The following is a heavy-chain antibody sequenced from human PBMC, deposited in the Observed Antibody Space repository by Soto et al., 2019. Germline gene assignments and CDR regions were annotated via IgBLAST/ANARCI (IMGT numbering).Heavy chain of an antibody. J-gene: IGHJ6*03. CDR1: GGSISSSSYY. CDR3: ARGAAGDYYYYYMDV. V-gene: IGHV4-39*01. Sequence: SSETLSLTCTVSGGSISSSSYYWGWIRQPPGKGLEWIGSIYYSGSTYYNPSLKSRVTISVDTSKNQFSLKLSSVTAADTAVYYCARGAAGDYYYYYMDVWGKGTTVTVSS. D-gene: IGHD6-13*01. CDR2: IYYSGST.